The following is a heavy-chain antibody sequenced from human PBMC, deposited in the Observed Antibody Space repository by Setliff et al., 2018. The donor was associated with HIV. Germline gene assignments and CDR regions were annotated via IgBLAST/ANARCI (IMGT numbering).Heavy chain of an antibody. CDR2: MSCDGNNK. V-gene: IGHV3-30*01. J-gene: IGHJ6*03. D-gene: IGHD3-22*01. Sequence: GGSLRLSCAASGFIFSSYAMHWVRQAPGKGLEWVAVMSCDGNNKYYADSVKGRFTISRDDSKNTLFLQMNSLRPEDTAVYYCARETYYYDNPQYYYYYMDVWGKGTTVTVSS. CDR3: ARETYYYDNPQYYYYYMDV. CDR1: GFIFSSYA.